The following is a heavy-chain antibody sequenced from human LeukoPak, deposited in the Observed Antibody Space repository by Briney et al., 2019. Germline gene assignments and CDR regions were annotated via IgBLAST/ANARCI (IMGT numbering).Heavy chain of an antibody. Sequence: SETLSLTCTVSGGSISSSSYYWGWIRQPPGKGLEWIGSIYFSGSTYYNPSFKSRITLSVDTSRNQFSLKLSSVTAADTAVYYCARGFTAIFGVVIISPPHFDYWGQGTLVTVSS. CDR2: IYFSGST. CDR1: GGSISSSSYY. CDR3: ARGFTAIFGVVIISPPHFDY. J-gene: IGHJ4*02. V-gene: IGHV4-39*01. D-gene: IGHD3-3*01.